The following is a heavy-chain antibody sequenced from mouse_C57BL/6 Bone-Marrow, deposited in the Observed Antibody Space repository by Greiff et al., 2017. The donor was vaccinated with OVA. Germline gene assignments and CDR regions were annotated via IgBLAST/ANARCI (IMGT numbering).Heavy chain of an antibody. D-gene: IGHD2-1*01. CDR3: TTRGNFDY. Sequence: VQLKESGAELVRPGASVKLSCTASGFNIKDDYMHWVKQRPEQGLEWIGWIDPENGDTEYASKVQGKATITADTSSNTAYLQLSSLTSEDTAVYYCTTRGNFDYWGQGTTLTVSS. V-gene: IGHV14-4*01. CDR2: IDPENGDT. J-gene: IGHJ2*01. CDR1: GFNIKDDY.